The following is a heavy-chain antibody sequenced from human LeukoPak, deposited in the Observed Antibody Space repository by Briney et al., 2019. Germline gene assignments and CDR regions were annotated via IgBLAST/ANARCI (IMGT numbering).Heavy chain of an antibody. CDR2: IYYRGST. CDR3: AETGTTGY. Sequence: PSETLSLTCTVSGGSISSSSYYWGWIRQPPGKGLEWIGSIYYRGSTYYNPSLKSRVTISVDTSKNQFSLKLSSVTAADTAVYYCAETGTTGYWGQGTLVTVSS. J-gene: IGHJ4*02. CDR1: GGSISSSSYY. D-gene: IGHD1-7*01. V-gene: IGHV4-39*01.